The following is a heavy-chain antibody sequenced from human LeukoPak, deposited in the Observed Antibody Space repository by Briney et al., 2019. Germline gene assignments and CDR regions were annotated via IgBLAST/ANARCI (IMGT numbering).Heavy chain of an antibody. CDR3: ARDGGLNTNFDY. CDR2: ISSSADTI. J-gene: IGHJ4*02. V-gene: IGHV3-48*03. D-gene: IGHD2-15*01. CDR1: GFIFSSYE. Sequence: SGGSLRLSCGASGFIFSSYEMNWVRQAPGKGLEWVSYISSSADTIHYADSVKGRFTVSRDNAKNSLYLQMNSLRAEDTAVYYCARDGGLNTNFDYWGQGTLVTVSS.